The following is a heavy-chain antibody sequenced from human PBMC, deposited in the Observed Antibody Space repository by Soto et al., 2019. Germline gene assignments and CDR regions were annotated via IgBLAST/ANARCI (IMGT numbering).Heavy chain of an antibody. V-gene: IGHV4-59*01. CDR1: GGSISNYY. J-gene: IGHJ4*02. D-gene: IGHD6-13*01. Sequence: QVQLQESGPGLVKPSETLSLTCTVSGGSISNYYWSWIRQPPGKGLEWIGCVYYTGSTNYNPSLKSRVTISVDTSKKQFSLKLSSVTAADTAVYYCARISAGGTSWGQGTLVTVAS. CDR3: ARISAGGTS. CDR2: VYYTGST.